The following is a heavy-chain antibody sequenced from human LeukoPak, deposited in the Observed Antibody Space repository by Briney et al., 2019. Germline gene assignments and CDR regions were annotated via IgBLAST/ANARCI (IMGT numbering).Heavy chain of an antibody. CDR2: IIPIFATT. CDR3: ASSSGGYTYDSSAATFDY. CDR1: GGKFNNYA. V-gene: IGHV1-69*13. D-gene: IGHD5-18*01. J-gene: IGHJ4*02. Sequence: GASVKVSYKVSGGKFNNYAITWVRQAPGQGLEWMGGIIPIFATTNFARKFQDRLTFSADESTSTAFMEMSSLRSDDTALYFCASSSGGYTYDSSAATFDYWGQGTQVTVSS.